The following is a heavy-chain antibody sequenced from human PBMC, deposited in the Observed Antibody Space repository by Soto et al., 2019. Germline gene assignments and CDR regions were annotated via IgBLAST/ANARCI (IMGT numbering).Heavy chain of an antibody. V-gene: IGHV4-34*01. D-gene: IGHD6-13*01. Sequence: PSETLSLTCAVYGGSFSGYYWSWIRQPPGKGLEWIGEINHSGSTNYNPSLKSRVTISVDTSKNQFSLRLSSVTAADTAVYYCARGGSSWYRRPFDYWGQGTLVTVSS. J-gene: IGHJ4*02. CDR1: GGSFSGYY. CDR3: ARGGSSWYRRPFDY. CDR2: INHSGST.